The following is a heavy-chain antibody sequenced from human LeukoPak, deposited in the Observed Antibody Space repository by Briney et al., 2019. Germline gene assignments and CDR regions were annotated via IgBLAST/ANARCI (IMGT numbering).Heavy chain of an antibody. CDR1: GFTFSSYS. CDR2: ISSSSSYI. V-gene: IGHV3-21*04. CDR3: ANIFGDYYYPFGY. J-gene: IGHJ4*02. Sequence: GGSLRLSCAASGFTFSSYSMNWVRQAPGKGLEWVSSISSSSSYIYYADSVKGRFTISRDNDNNLLYLQMNSLRAEDTAVYYCANIFGDYYYPFGYWGRGTLVTVSS. D-gene: IGHD2-21*02.